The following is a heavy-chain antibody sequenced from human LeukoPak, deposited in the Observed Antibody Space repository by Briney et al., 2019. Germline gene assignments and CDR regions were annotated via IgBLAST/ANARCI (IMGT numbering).Heavy chain of an antibody. CDR2: ISSSSSYI. CDR1: GGSISSSS. V-gene: IGHV3-21*01. J-gene: IGHJ4*02. D-gene: IGHD5-18*01. Sequence: PSETLSLTCTVSGGSISSSSYYWGWIRQPPGKGLEWVSSISSSSSYIYYADSVKGRFTISRDNAKNSLYLQMNSLRAEDTAVYYCARVRGYSYGHEGFDYWGQGTLVTVSS. CDR3: ARVRGYSYGHEGFDY.